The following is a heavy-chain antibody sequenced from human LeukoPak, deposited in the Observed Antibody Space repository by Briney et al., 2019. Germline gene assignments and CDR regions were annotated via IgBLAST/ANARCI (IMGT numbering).Heavy chain of an antibody. CDR2: INPSGGST. CDR1: GYTFTSYY. V-gene: IGHV1-46*01. D-gene: IGHD6-13*01. J-gene: IGHJ6*02. CDR3: ARDGLGSSSWSYYYGMDV. Sequence: ASVKVSCKASGYTFTSYYMHWVRQAPGQGLEWMGIINPSGGSTSYAQKSQGRVTMTRDTSTSTVYMQLSSLRSEDTAVYYCARDGLGSSSWSYYYGMDVWGQGTTVTVSS.